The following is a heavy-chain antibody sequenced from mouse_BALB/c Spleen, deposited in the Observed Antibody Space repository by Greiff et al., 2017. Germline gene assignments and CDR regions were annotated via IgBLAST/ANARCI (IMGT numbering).Heavy chain of an antibody. V-gene: IGHV14-3*02. Sequence: VQLKESGAELVKPGASVKLSCTASGFNIKDTYMHWVKQRPEQGLEWIGRIDPANGNTKYDPKFQGKATITADTSSNTAYLQLSSLTSEDTAVYYCARNYYGLFDYWGQGTTLTVSS. CDR3: ARNYYGLFDY. J-gene: IGHJ2*01. CDR1: GFNIKDTY. D-gene: IGHD1-2*01. CDR2: IDPANGNT.